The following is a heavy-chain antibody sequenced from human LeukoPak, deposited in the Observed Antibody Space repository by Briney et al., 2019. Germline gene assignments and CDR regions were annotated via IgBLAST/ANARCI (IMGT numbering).Heavy chain of an antibody. CDR3: AKGMRSGSLYRFDY. CDR2: IRSKAYGGTT. J-gene: IGHJ4*02. CDR1: GFTFGDYA. V-gene: IGHV3-49*04. D-gene: IGHD3-16*01. Sequence: GGSLRLSCTASGFTFGDYAMSWVRQAPGKGLEWVGFIRSKAYGGTTEYAASVKGRFTISRDDSKSIAYLQMNSLKTEDTAVYYCAKGMRSGSLYRFDYWGQGTLVTVSS.